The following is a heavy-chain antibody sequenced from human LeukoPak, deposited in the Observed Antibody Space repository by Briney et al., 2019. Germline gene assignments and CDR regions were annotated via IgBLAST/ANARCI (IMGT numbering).Heavy chain of an antibody. Sequence: ASVKVSCKASGYTFTGHYMHWLRQAPGQGLEWMGWISPNSGDTNYAQKFQGRVTMTRDTSISTAYMELSSLRSDDTAVYYCARVERRQQPLTGAFDIWGQGTMVTVSS. CDR1: GYTFTGHY. D-gene: IGHD6-25*01. CDR3: ARVERRQQPLTGAFDI. V-gene: IGHV1-2*02. J-gene: IGHJ3*02. CDR2: ISPNSGDT.